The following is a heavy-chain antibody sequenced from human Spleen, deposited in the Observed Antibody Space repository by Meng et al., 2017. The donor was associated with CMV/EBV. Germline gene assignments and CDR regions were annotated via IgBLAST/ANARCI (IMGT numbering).Heavy chain of an antibody. D-gene: IGHD3-3*01. J-gene: IGHJ4*02. V-gene: IGHV4-61*01. Sequence: TVSGGSVSSGSYYWNWIRQPPGKGLEWIGYIYYSGSTNYNPSLKSRVTISVDTSKNQFSLKLSSVTAADTAVYYCARGLWSGYYIDYWGQGTLVTVSS. CDR2: IYYSGST. CDR1: GGSVSSGSYY. CDR3: ARGLWSGYYIDY.